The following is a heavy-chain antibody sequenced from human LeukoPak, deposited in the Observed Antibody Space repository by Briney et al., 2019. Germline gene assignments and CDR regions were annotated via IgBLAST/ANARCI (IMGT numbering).Heavy chain of an antibody. CDR1: GFTFNSYA. V-gene: IGHV3-23*01. J-gene: IGHJ4*02. D-gene: IGHD3-10*01. CDR2: ISGSGGST. CDR3: AKGEYYYGSGSYPPNYYFDY. Sequence: GGSLRLSCAASGFTFNSYAMSWVRQAPGKGLEWVSAISGSGGSTYYADSVKGRFTISRDNSKNTLYLQMNSLRVEDTAVYYCAKGEYYYGSGSYPPNYYFDYWGQGTLVTVSS.